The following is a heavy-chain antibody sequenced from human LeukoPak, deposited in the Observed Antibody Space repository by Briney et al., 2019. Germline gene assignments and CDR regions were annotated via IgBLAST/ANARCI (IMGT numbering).Heavy chain of an antibody. J-gene: IGHJ5*02. D-gene: IGHD3-10*01. V-gene: IGHV4-59*01. CDR2: IYYSGST. Sequence: SETLSLTCTVSGGSISSYYRSWIRQPPGKGLEWIGYIYYSGSTNYNPSLKSRVTISVDTSKNQFSLKLSSVTAADTAVYYCASLWFGEGWFDPWGQGTLVTVSS. CDR1: GGSISSYY. CDR3: ASLWFGEGWFDP.